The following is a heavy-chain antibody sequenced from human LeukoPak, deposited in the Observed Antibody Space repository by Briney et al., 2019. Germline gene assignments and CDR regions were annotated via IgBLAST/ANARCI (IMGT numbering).Heavy chain of an antibody. CDR1: GFTFSSYW. CDR2: IKQDGSEK. V-gene: IGHV3-7*04. Sequence: PGGSLRLPCAASGFTFSSYWMSWVRQAPGKGLEWVANIKQDGSEKYYVDSVKGRFTISRDNAKNSLYLQMNSLRAEDTAVYYCARASPPRFFDYWGQGTLVTVSS. CDR3: ARASPPRFFDY. D-gene: IGHD6-6*01. J-gene: IGHJ4*02.